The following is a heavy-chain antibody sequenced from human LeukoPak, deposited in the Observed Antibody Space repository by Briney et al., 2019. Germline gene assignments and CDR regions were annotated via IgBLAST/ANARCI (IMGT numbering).Heavy chain of an antibody. CDR2: IYYSGST. J-gene: IGHJ4*02. CDR1: GGSISSSSYY. CDR3: AGQWSYRSSFDY. Sequence: SETLSLTCTVSGGSISSSSYYWGWIRQPPGKGLEWIGSIYYSGSTYYNPSLKSRVTISVDTSKNQFSLKLSSVTAADTAVYYCAGQWSYRSSFDYWGQGTLVTVSS. D-gene: IGHD1-26*01. V-gene: IGHV4-39*07.